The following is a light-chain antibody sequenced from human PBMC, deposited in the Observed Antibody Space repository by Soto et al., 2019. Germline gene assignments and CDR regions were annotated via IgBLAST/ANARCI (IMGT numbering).Light chain of an antibody. V-gene: IGLV2-14*01. CDR1: SSDVGGYNY. Sequence: QSALTQPASVSGSPGQSITISCTGTSSDVGGYNYVSWYQQHPGKAPKLIIYDVSNRPSGGSNRFSGSKAGNTASLNISGLQAEDEADYYCSSYTSSSTLDVVFGGGTKLTVL. J-gene: IGLJ2*01. CDR2: DVS. CDR3: SSYTSSSTLDVV.